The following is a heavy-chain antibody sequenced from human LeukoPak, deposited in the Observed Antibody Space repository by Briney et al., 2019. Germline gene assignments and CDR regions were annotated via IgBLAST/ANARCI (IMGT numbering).Heavy chain of an antibody. Sequence: GGSLRLSCAASGFTFSSYVMSWVRQAPGKGLEWVSAISGSGGGSYYADSVKGRFTISRDNSKNTLYLQMNSLRAEDTALYYCAKTNIVATLAAFDIWGQGTMVTVSS. D-gene: IGHD5-12*01. J-gene: IGHJ3*02. CDR2: ISGSGGGS. CDR1: GFTFSSYV. V-gene: IGHV3-23*01. CDR3: AKTNIVATLAAFDI.